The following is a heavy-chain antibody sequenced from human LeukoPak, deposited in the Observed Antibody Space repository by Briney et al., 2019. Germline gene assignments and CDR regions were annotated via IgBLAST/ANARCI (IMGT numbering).Heavy chain of an antibody. D-gene: IGHD2-15*01. CDR1: GGSISSSSYY. CDR2: FYYSGST. V-gene: IGHV4-39*01. J-gene: IGHJ4*02. Sequence: PSETLSLTCTVSGGSISSSSYYWGWIRQPPGKGLEWIGSFYYSGSTYYNPSLKSRVTISVDTSKNQFSLKLSSVTAADTAVYYCARHRVEVAATRPFDYWGQGTLVTVCS. CDR3: ARHRVEVAATRPFDY.